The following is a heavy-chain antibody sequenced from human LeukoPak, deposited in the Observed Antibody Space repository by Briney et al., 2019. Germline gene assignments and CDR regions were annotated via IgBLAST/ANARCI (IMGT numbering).Heavy chain of an antibody. CDR2: IHYSGST. Sequence: SETLSLTCTVSGGSITNYYWTWIRQPPGKGLEWIGYIHYSGSTNYNPSLKSRVTISVDTSKNQFSLKLSSVTAADTAVYYCARHATHRGAFDIWGQGTMVTVSS. D-gene: IGHD3-16*01. CDR3: ARHATHRGAFDI. CDR1: GGSITNYY. V-gene: IGHV4-59*08. J-gene: IGHJ3*02.